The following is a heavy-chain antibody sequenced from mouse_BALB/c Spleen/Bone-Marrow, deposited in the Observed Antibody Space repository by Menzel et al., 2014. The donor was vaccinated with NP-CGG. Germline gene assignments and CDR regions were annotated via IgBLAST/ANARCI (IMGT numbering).Heavy chain of an antibody. V-gene: IGHV14-3*02. CDR2: IDPANGNT. CDR1: GFNIXDTY. J-gene: IGHJ1*01. CDR3: ATMITDWYFDV. Sequence: VQLQQSGAELVKPGASVKLSCTASGFNIXDTYMHWVKQRPEQGLEWIGRIDPANGNTKYDPKFQGKATITADTSSNTAYLQLSSLTSEDTAVYYCATMITDWYFDVWGAGTTVTVSS. D-gene: IGHD2-4*01.